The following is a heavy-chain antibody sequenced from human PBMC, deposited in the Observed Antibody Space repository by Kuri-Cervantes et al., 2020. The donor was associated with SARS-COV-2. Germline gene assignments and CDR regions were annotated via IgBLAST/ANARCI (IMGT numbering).Heavy chain of an antibody. V-gene: IGHV3-48*03. D-gene: IGHD2-2*01. CDR3: ASPRGEYQLLPFDY. Sequence: GGSLRLSCAASGFTFSSYEMNWVRQAPGKGLEWVSYISSSGSTIYYADSVKGRFTISRDNAKNTLYLQMNSLRAEDTAVYYCASPRGEYQLLPFDYWGQGTLVTVSS. CDR1: GFTFSSYE. J-gene: IGHJ4*02. CDR2: ISSSGSTI.